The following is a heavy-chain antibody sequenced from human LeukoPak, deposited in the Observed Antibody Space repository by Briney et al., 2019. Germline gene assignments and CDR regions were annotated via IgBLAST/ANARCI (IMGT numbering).Heavy chain of an antibody. CDR3: ARDKEVAVAGQGLYYYYYYMDV. CDR2: IYTSGST. V-gene: IGHV4-4*07. CDR1: GGSISSYY. J-gene: IGHJ6*03. Sequence: SETLSLTCTVSGGSISSYYWSWIRQPAGKGLEWIGRIYTSGSTNYNPSLKSRVTMSVDTSKNQFSLKLSSVTAADTAVYYCARDKEVAVAGQGLYYYYYYMDVWGKGTTVTVSS. D-gene: IGHD6-19*01.